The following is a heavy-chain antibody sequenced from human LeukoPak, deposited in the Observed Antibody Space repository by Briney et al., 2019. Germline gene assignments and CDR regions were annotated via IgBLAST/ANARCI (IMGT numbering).Heavy chain of an antibody. CDR2: ISSSSSYT. Sequence: PGRTLRLSCAPSGFTFSDYYMSWIRQAPGKGLEWGSYISSSSSYTNYADSVKGRSTISRDNAKTSLYLQMNSLTAEDTAVYYCARDREDYGDYAYNWFDPWGQGTLVTVSS. V-gene: IGHV3-11*06. CDR3: ARDREDYGDYAYNWFDP. J-gene: IGHJ5*02. D-gene: IGHD4-17*01. CDR1: GFTFSDYY.